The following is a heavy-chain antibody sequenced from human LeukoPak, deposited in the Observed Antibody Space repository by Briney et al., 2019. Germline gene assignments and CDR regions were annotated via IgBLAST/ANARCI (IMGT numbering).Heavy chain of an antibody. CDR1: GYTFTGYY. J-gene: IGHJ3*02. D-gene: IGHD4-17*01. V-gene: IGHV1-2*02. Sequence: ASVKVSCKASGYTFTGYYLHWLRQAPGQGLEWMGWINPDNGDTKYAQTFQGRVTMTRDTSIRTVYVEVSSLRFDDTAVYYCATTVTTEEDAFDIWGQGTMVTVSS. CDR2: INPDNGDT. CDR3: ATTVTTEEDAFDI.